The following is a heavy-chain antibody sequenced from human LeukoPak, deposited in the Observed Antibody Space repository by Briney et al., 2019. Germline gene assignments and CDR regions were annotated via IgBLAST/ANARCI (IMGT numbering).Heavy chain of an antibody. CDR3: AKQRGDYADFGDY. CDR2: ISGNSYTT. D-gene: IGHD4-17*01. CDR1: GFTFTIYA. J-gene: IGHJ4*02. Sequence: PGGSLRLSCAASGFTFTIYAMSWVRQAPGKGLEWVSAISGNSYTTSYADAVKGRFTVSRDNSKNTLYLQMNSLRADDTAVYYCAKQRGDYADFGDYWGQGTLVTVSS. V-gene: IGHV3-23*01.